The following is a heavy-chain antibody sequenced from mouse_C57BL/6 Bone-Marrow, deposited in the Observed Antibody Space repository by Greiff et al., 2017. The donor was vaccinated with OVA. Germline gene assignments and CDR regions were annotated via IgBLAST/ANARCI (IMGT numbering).Heavy chain of an antibody. V-gene: IGHV5-17*01. J-gene: IGHJ2*01. D-gene: IGHD2-3*01. CDR3: ARLLLPFYFEY. CDR1: GFTFSDYG. Sequence: EVQLVESGGGLVKPGGSLKLSCAASGFTFSDYGMHWVRQAPEKGLEWVAYISSGSSTIYYADTVKGRFTISRDNAKNTLFLQMTSLRSEDTAMYYCARLLLPFYFEYWGKGTTLTVSS. CDR2: ISSGSSTI.